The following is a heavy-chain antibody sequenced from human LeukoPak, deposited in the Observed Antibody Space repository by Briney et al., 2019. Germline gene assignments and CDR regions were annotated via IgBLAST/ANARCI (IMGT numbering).Heavy chain of an antibody. Sequence: GGSLRLSCAASGFTFSSYAMTWVRQAPGKGLQWVSTISVSGENTYYADSVKGRFTISRDISKSTLYLQMNSLRDEDTAVYYCAKYGSGSYYNGLYWGQGTLVTVSS. V-gene: IGHV3-23*01. J-gene: IGHJ4*02. CDR3: AKYGSGSYYNGLY. CDR1: GFTFSSYA. CDR2: ISVSGENT. D-gene: IGHD3-10*01.